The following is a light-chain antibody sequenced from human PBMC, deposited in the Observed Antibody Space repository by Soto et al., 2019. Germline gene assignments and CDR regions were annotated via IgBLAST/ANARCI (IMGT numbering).Light chain of an antibody. CDR3: QKYDSAPLT. V-gene: IGKV1-27*01. J-gene: IGKJ4*01. CDR1: QDISHS. CDR2: GAS. Sequence: DIQTTQSPSSLSASVGYRVTFTCRASQDISHSLAWYQQKPGKPIQLLIYGASTLHSGVPSRFSGSGSGTDFTLTISSLQPEDVATYYCQKYDSAPLTFGGGTKGDIK.